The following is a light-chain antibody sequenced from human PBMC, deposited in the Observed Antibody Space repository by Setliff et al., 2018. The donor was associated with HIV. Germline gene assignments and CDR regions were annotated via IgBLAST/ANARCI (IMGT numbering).Light chain of an antibody. J-gene: IGLJ1*01. Sequence: QSVLTQPPSASGTPGQRVTISCSGSSSNIGNNTVNWYQQLPGTAPELLIYTTNQRPSGVPDRFSGYKSGTSASLAISGLHPEDEVDYFCAAWDDTLNAYVFGVGTKVTVL. CDR3: AAWDDTLNAYV. CDR2: TTN. CDR1: SSNIGNNT. V-gene: IGLV1-44*01.